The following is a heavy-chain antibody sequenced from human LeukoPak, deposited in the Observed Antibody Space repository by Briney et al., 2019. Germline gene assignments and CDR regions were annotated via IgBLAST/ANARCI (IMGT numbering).Heavy chain of an antibody. D-gene: IGHD1-26*01. V-gene: IGHV7-4-1*02. CDR1: GYTFTSYA. Sequence: ASVKVSCKASGYTFTSYAMNWARQAPGQGLEWMGWINTNTGNPTYAQGFTGRFVFSLDTSVSTAYLQISSLKAEDTAVYYCAALLSGSQTDYYFDYWGQGNPGHRLL. CDR3: AALLSGSQTDYYFDY. J-gene: IGHJ4*02. CDR2: INTNTGNP.